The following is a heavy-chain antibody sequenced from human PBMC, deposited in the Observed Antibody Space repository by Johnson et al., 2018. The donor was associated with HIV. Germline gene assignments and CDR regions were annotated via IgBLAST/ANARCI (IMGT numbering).Heavy chain of an antibody. CDR1: GLNFSDYG. D-gene: IGHD3-22*01. V-gene: IGHV3-30*04. CDR2: ISFDGSNE. Sequence: QVQLVESGGGVVQPGMFVRLSCAASGLNFSDYGMHWVRQAPGKGLEWVAVISFDGSNEYYADSVKGRFTISRDNAKNYQYLQMNSLRAEDTALYYCAKVRYDSSGDWDREHDAFDIWGQGTMVTVSS. J-gene: IGHJ3*02. CDR3: AKVRYDSSGDWDREHDAFDI.